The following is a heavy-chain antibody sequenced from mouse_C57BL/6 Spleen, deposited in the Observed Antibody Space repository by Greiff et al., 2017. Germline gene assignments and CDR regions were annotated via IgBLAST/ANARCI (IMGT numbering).Heavy chain of an antibody. CDR3: ARSEDSAHDY. V-gene: IGHV1-81*01. CDR1: GYTFTSYG. J-gene: IGHJ2*01. CDR2: IYPRSGNT. D-gene: IGHD2-12*01. Sequence: VKLMESGAELARPGASVKLSCKASGYTFTSYGISWVKQRTGQGLEWIGEIYPRSGNTYYNEKFKGKATLTADKSSSTAYMELRSLTSEDSAVYFCARSEDSAHDYWGQGTTLTVSS.